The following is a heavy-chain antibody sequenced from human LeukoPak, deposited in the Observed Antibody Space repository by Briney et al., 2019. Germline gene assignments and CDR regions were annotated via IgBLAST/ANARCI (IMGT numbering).Heavy chain of an antibody. CDR2: INPNSGGT. J-gene: IGHJ4*02. V-gene: IGHV1-2*02. D-gene: IGHD3-3*01. Sequence: ASVKVSCKASGYTFTGYYMHWVRQAPGQGLEWMGWINPNSGGTNYAQKCQGRVTMTRDTSISTAYMELSRLRSDDTAVYYCARAKSRFLEWLLSDYWGQGTLVTVSS. CDR3: ARAKSRFLEWLLSDY. CDR1: GYTFTGYY.